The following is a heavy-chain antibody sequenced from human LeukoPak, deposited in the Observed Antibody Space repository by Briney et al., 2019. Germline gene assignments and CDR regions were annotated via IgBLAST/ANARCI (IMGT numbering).Heavy chain of an antibody. CDR1: GYTFTSYD. Sequence: GASVKVSCRASGYTFTSYDINWVRQATGQGLEWMGWMNPNSGNTGYAQKFQGRVTMTRNTSISTAYMELSSLRSEDTAVYYCARTRGSIAARGYYYYYVDVWGKGTTVTVSS. D-gene: IGHD6-6*01. CDR3: ARTRGSIAARGYYYYYVDV. CDR2: MNPNSGNT. V-gene: IGHV1-8*01. J-gene: IGHJ6*03.